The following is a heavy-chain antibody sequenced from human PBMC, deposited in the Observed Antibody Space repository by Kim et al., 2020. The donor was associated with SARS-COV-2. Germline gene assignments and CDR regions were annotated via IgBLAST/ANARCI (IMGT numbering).Heavy chain of an antibody. Sequence: GESLKISCKGSGYSFTSYWIGLVRQIPGKGLEWMGIIYLGDSDTRYSPSFQGQVTISADKSISTAYLQWSSLKASDTAMYYCAGLNTAMVRGYFDYWGQGALVTVSS. J-gene: IGHJ4*02. CDR2: IYLGDSDT. V-gene: IGHV5-51*01. D-gene: IGHD5-18*01. CDR3: AGLNTAMVRGYFDY. CDR1: GYSFTSYW.